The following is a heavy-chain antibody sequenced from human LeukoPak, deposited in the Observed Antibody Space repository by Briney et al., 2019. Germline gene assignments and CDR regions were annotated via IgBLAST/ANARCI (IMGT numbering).Heavy chain of an antibody. D-gene: IGHD3-10*01. CDR1: GGFITTTYY. CDR3: TRHQTNFYGSGAPFDP. Sequence: SETLSLTCSVSGGFITTTYYWSWIRQPPGGGLEWIASLYHSGNSNYNPSLKSRVTMSVDTSKNQFSLQLTSMTAPDTAIYYCTRHQTNFYGSGAPFDPWGQGTLVTVSS. CDR2: LYHSGNS. J-gene: IGHJ5*02. V-gene: IGHV4-39*01.